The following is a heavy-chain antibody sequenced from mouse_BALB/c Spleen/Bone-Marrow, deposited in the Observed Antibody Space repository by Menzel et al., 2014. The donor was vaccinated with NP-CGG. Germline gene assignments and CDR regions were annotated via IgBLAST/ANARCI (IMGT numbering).Heavy chain of an antibody. D-gene: IGHD1-1*01. J-gene: IGHJ4*01. CDR2: IYPGNVNT. CDR3: ARFYYGSSYAMDY. Sequence: VQLQQSGAELVKPGASVKLSCKASGYTFTGYWIHWVKQRPGQGLEWIGWIYPGNVNTKYNEKFKGKATLTADKSSSTAYMQLSSLASEDSAVYFCARFYYGSSYAMDYWGQGTSVTVSS. V-gene: IGHV1S56*01. CDR1: GYTFTGYW.